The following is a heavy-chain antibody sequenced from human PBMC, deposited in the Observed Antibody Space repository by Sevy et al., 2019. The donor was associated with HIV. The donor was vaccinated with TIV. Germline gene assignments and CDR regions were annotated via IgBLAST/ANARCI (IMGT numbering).Heavy chain of an antibody. Sequence: ASVKVSFKASGGTFSSYAISWVRQAPGQGLEWMGGIIPIFGTANYAQKFQGRVTITADKSTSTAYMELSSLRSEDTAVYYCARAETAYSSSSGGDYYYMDVWGKGTTVTVSS. D-gene: IGHD6-6*01. V-gene: IGHV1-69*06. J-gene: IGHJ6*03. CDR1: GGTFSSYA. CDR2: IIPIFGTA. CDR3: ARAETAYSSSSGGDYYYMDV.